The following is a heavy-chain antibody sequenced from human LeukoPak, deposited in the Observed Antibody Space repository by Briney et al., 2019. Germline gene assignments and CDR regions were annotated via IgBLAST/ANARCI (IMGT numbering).Heavy chain of an antibody. CDR3: ARVGLGPLDYFDY. D-gene: IGHD3/OR15-3a*01. CDR2: IYYSGST. J-gene: IGHJ4*02. V-gene: IGHV4-59*01. Sequence: ASETLSLTCTVSGGSISSYYWSWIRQPPGKGLEWIGYIYYSGSTNYNPSLKSRVTIPVDTSKNQFSLKLSSVTAADTAVYYCARVGLGPLDYFDYWGQGTLVTVSS. CDR1: GGSISSYY.